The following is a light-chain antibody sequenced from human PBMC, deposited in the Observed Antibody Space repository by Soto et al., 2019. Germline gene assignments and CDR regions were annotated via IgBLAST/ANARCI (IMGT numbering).Light chain of an antibody. J-gene: IGKJ1*01. Sequence: EIVMTQSPAPLSLSPGDRATLSCRASQSVTSNLAWYQQKPGQAPSLLIYGASTRATGIPARLSASGSGTDFTLTISDVKNEDFALYYCHQRQSWPRTFGQGTKVDIK. V-gene: IGKV3-15*01. CDR3: HQRQSWPRT. CDR2: GAS. CDR1: QSVTSN.